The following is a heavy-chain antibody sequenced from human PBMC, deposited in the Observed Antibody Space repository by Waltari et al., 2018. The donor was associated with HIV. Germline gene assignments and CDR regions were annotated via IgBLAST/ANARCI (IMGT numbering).Heavy chain of an antibody. J-gene: IGHJ6*02. V-gene: IGHV4-34*01. CDR2: INHSGST. CDR3: ARAGLVSRGQYCSTTSCLPHYYYYYGMDV. D-gene: IGHD2-2*01. CDR1: GGSFSGSY. Sequence: QVQLRQWGAGLLKPSETLSLTCAVYGGSFSGSYWRWISQPPGRGLAWIGEINHSGSTNNNPSLKSRVTISVDTSKNQFSLKLTSVTAAETAVFYCARAGLVSRGQYCSTTSCLPHYYYYYGMDVWGQGTTVTVSS.